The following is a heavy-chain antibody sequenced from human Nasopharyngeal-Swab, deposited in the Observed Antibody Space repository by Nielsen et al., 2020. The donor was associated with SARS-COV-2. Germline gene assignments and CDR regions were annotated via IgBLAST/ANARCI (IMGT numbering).Heavy chain of an antibody. CDR3: ARAYSGYNLFYYYYMDV. CDR1: GGSISSSNW. D-gene: IGHD5-12*01. Sequence: SETLSLTCAVSGGSISSSNWWSWVRQPPGKGLEWIGEIYHSGSTNYNPSLKSRVTISVDKSKNQFSLKLSSVTAADTALYYCARAYSGYNLFYYYYMDVWGKGTTVTVSS. CDR2: IYHSGST. J-gene: IGHJ6*03. V-gene: IGHV4-4*02.